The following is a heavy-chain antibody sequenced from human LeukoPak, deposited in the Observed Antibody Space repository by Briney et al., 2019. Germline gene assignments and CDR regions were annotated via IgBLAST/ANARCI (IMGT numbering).Heavy chain of an antibody. D-gene: IGHD4-17*01. J-gene: IGHJ4*02. CDR2: IVVGSGNT. V-gene: IGHV1-58*02. Sequence: SVKVSCKASGFTFTSSAMQWVRQARGQRLEWIGWIVVGSGNTNYAQKFEERVTITREMPTSTAYMELSSLRSEDTAVYYCPALFRTVLWGQGTLVTVSS. CDR3: PALFRTVL. CDR1: GFTFTSSA.